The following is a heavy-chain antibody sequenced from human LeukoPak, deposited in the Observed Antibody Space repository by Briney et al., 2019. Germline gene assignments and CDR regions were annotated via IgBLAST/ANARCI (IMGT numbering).Heavy chain of an antibody. V-gene: IGHV1-3*01. CDR1: GYTFTSYA. Sequence: ASVKVSCKASGYTFTSYAMHWVRQAPGQRLEWMGWINAGNGNTKYSQKFQGRVTITRDTSASTAYMELSSLRSEDTAVYYCARVLTGDRRVFDYWGQGTLVTVSS. J-gene: IGHJ4*02. CDR2: INAGNGNT. CDR3: ARVLTGDRRVFDY. D-gene: IGHD7-27*01.